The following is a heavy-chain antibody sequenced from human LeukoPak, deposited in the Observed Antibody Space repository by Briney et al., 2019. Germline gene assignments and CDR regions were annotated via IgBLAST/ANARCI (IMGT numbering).Heavy chain of an antibody. Sequence: SVKVSCKASGGTFSSYAISWVRRAPGQGLEWMGGIIPIFGTANYAQKFQGRVTITADKSTSTAYMELSSLRSEDTAVYYCARDGSYGTFDYWGQGTLVTVSS. J-gene: IGHJ4*02. CDR2: IIPIFGTA. D-gene: IGHD5-18*01. CDR3: ARDGSYGTFDY. V-gene: IGHV1-69*06. CDR1: GGTFSSYA.